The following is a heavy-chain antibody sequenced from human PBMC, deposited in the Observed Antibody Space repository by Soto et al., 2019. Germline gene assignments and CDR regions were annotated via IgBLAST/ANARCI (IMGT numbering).Heavy chain of an antibody. J-gene: IGHJ6*02. CDR2: INAGNGNT. CDR1: GYTFTSYA. Sequence: GASVKVSCKASGYTFTSYAMHWVRQAPGQRLEWMGWINAGNGNTKYSQKFQGRVTMTTDTSTRTAYMDIRGLRSDDTAIYCCARGGYYDSSGARNYHYYGMDVWGQGTTVTVSS. CDR3: ARGGYYDSSGARNYHYYGMDV. D-gene: IGHD3-22*01. V-gene: IGHV1-3*01.